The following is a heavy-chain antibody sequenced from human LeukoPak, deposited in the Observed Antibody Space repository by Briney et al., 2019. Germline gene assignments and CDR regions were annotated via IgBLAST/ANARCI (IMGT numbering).Heavy chain of an antibody. CDR1: GFTFSDYY. D-gene: IGHD3-10*01. CDR2: ISSSGSTI. CDR3: ARDYYGSGSYGYYFDY. J-gene: IGHJ4*02. V-gene: IGHV3-11*04. Sequence: VGSLRLSCAASGFTFSDYYMSWIRQAPGKGLEWVSYISSSGSTIYYADSVKGRFTISRDNAKNSLYLQMNSLRAEDTAVYYCARDYYGSGSYGYYFDYWGQGTLVTVSS.